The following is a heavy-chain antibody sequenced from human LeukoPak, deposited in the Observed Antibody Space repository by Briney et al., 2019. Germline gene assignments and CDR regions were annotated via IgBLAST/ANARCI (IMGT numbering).Heavy chain of an antibody. CDR3: ARDGDVVGDGSLYY. D-gene: IGHD7-27*01. CDR2: IYYSGST. J-gene: IGHJ4*02. V-gene: IGHV4-59*01. Sequence: SSETLSLTYTVSGGSISSYYWSWIRQPPGKGLEWIGYIYYSGSTNYNPSLKSRVTISVDTSKNQFSLKLSSVTAADTAVYYCARDGDVVGDGSLYYWGQGTLVTVSS. CDR1: GGSISSYY.